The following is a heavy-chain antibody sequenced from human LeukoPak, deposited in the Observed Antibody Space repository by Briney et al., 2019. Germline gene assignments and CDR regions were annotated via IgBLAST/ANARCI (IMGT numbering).Heavy chain of an antibody. D-gene: IGHD6-19*01. CDR3: ARGLRYSTGWYYFDY. Sequence: GGSLRLSCAASGFTVSNNYMSWVRQAPWKGLEWVSVIYSGGSTYYADSVKGRFTISRDNSKNTLYLQMNSLRAEDTAVYSCARGLRYSTGWYYFDYWGQGTLVTVSS. CDR1: GFTVSNNY. V-gene: IGHV3-53*01. J-gene: IGHJ4*02. CDR2: IYSGGST.